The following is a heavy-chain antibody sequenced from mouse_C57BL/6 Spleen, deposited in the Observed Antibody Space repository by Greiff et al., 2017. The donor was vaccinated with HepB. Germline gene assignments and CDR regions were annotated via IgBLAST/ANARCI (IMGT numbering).Heavy chain of an antibody. J-gene: IGHJ4*01. V-gene: IGHV5-17*01. D-gene: IGHD1-1*01. CDR2: ISSGSSTN. CDR3: ARKDYYGSMDY. Sequence: EVKLVESGGGLVKPGGSLKLSCAASGFTFSDYGMHWVRQAPEKGLEWVAYISSGSSTNYYADTVKGRFTISRDNAKNTLFLQMTSLRSEDTAMYYCARKDYYGSMDYWGQGTSVTVSS. CDR1: GFTFSDYG.